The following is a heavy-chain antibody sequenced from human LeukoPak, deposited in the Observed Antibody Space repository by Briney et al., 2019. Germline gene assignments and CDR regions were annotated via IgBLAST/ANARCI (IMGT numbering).Heavy chain of an antibody. V-gene: IGHV3-53*01. D-gene: IGHD5-18*01. CDR3: ARFSYRYGSDS. CDR2: FYGGGST. J-gene: IGHJ4*02. Sequence: PGGSLRLSCAASGFTVSSNYMSWVRQAPGKGLEWVSIFYGGGSTSYAESVKGRFTISRDNSKITLYLQMNSMRAEDTAVYYCARFSYRYGSDSWGQGTLVTVSS. CDR1: GFTVSSNY.